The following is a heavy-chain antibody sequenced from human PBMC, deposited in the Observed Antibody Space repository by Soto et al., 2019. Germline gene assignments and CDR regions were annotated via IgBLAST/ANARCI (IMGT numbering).Heavy chain of an antibody. CDR1: GYTFTGYY. V-gene: IGHV1-2*02. CDR3: ARVRDGVLD. J-gene: IGHJ4*02. D-gene: IGHD2-8*02. Sequence: QVQLVQSGAEVKKPGASVKVSCKASGYTFTGYYIHWVRQAPGQGLEWMGWLNPNRGGTNYAQKFQGRVTVTRDTSINTAYMELSRLRSDDTAVYYCARVRDGVLDWGQGTLVTVSS. CDR2: LNPNRGGT.